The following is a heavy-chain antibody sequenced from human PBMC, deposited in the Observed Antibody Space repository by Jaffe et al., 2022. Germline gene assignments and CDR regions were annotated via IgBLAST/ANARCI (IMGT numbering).Heavy chain of an antibody. Sequence: QLQLQESGPGLVKPSETLSLTCTVSGGSISSSSYYWGWIRQPPGKGLEWIGSIYYSGSTYYNPSLKSRVTISVDTSKNQFSLKLSSVTAADTAVYYCARLPGEWLSSDAFDIWGQGTMVTVSS. CDR1: GGSISSSSYY. D-gene: IGHD3-3*01. CDR3: ARLPGEWLSSDAFDI. J-gene: IGHJ3*02. CDR2: IYYSGST. V-gene: IGHV4-39*01.